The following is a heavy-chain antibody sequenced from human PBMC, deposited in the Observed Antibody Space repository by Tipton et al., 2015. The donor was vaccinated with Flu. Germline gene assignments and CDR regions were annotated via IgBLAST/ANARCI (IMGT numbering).Heavy chain of an antibody. V-gene: IGHV1-8*01. CDR3: ARRPGLAVAGSLGFQH. D-gene: IGHD6-19*01. Sequence: QLVQSGAEVKKPGASVKVSCKASGYTFTSYDINWVRQATGQGLEWMGWINPNSGNTGYAQKFQGRVAMTRNTSISTAYMELSSLRSEDTAVYYCARRPGLAVAGSLGFQHWGQGTLVTVSS. J-gene: IGHJ1*01. CDR2: INPNSGNT. CDR1: GYTFTSYD.